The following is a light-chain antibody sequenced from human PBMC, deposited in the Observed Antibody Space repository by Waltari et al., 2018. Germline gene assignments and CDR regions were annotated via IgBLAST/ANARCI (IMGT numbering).Light chain of an antibody. V-gene: IGLV1-47*01. Sequence: QSVLTQSPSASGTPAQSVTISCSGSSSTIGATYAYWYQQFPGTAPRLLIYRSYQRPSGVPDRFSGSKSGTSASLAISGLRSEDEADYYCATWDDSLNAWVFGGGTRLTAL. CDR3: ATWDDSLNAWV. CDR2: RSY. J-gene: IGLJ3*02. CDR1: SSTIGATY.